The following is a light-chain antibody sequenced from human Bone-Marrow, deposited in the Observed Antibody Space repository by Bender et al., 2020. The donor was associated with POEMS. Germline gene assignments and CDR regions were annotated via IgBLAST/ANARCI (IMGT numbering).Light chain of an antibody. CDR3: CSYAGSYTWV. V-gene: IGLV2-14*03. CDR1: SSDVGGYNY. Sequence: QSALTQPASVSGSPGQSIAISCTGTSSDVGGYNYVSWYQQYPGKAPKLMNYDVTNRPSGVSNRFSGSKSGNTASLTISGLQAEDEADYNCCSYAGSYTWVFGGGTKLTVL. J-gene: IGLJ3*02. CDR2: DVT.